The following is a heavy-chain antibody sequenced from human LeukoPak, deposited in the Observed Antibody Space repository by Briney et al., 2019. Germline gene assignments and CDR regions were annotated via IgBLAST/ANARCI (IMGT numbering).Heavy chain of an antibody. D-gene: IGHD3-10*01. J-gene: IGHJ6*02. CDR1: GFTFSSYS. V-gene: IGHV3-21*01. Sequence: PGASLRLSCAASGFTFSSYSMNWVRQAPGKGLEWVSSISSSSSYIYYADSVKGRFTISRDNAKNSLYLQMNSLRAEDTAVYYCARELDYYGSGMDVWGQGTTVTVSS. CDR2: ISSSSSYI. CDR3: ARELDYYGSGMDV.